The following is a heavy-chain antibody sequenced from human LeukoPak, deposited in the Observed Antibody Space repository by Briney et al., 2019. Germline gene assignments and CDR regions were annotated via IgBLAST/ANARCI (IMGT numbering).Heavy chain of an antibody. V-gene: IGHV3-74*01. Sequence: GGSLRLSCAASGFTFSSYWMHWVRQVPGKGLVWVSRINPDGSITNYADSVKGRFTISRDNANNMLYLLMNSLRVDDTAVYYCVRALLGTSDYWGQGTLVTVSS. CDR2: INPDGSIT. D-gene: IGHD7-27*01. CDR1: GFTFSSYW. J-gene: IGHJ4*02. CDR3: VRALLGTSDY.